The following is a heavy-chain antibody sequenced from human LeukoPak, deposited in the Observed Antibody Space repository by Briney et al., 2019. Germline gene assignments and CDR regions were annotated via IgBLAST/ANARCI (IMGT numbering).Heavy chain of an antibody. J-gene: IGHJ4*02. CDR1: GFTFSKYW. CDR2: INRDGSEK. V-gene: IGHV3-7*03. Sequence: PGGSLRLSCAVSGFTFSKYWMNWVRQAPGKGLEWVANINRDGSEKNYVDSVKGRFTISRDNAKRSLYLQMNSLRAEDTAVYYCAKPRILYYCSSTSCHEGGFDCWGQGTLVTVSS. CDR3: AKPRILYYCSSTSCHEGGFDC. D-gene: IGHD2-2*01.